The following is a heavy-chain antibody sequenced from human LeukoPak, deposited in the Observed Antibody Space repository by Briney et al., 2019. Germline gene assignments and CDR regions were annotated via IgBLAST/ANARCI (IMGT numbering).Heavy chain of an antibody. V-gene: IGHV3-64*01. CDR1: GFTFSSYA. D-gene: IGHD2-2*01. Sequence: PGGSLRLSCAASGFTFSSYAMHWVRQAPGKGLEYVSAISSNGGSTYYANSVKGRFTISRDNSKNTLYLQMGSLRAEDMAVYYCARVRGVVPAAISDYWGQGTLVTVSS. CDR2: ISSNGGST. CDR3: ARVRGVVPAAISDY. J-gene: IGHJ4*02.